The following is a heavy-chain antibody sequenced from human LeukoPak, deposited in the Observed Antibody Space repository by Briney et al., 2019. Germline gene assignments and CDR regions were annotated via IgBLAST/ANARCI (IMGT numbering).Heavy chain of an antibody. CDR1: GFSFSSYR. J-gene: IGHJ4*02. CDR2: ISSNNGYI. D-gene: IGHD6-6*01. V-gene: IGHV3-21*01. CDR3: ARDLGTRKSIAFAD. Sequence: GGSLRLSCAASGFSFSSYRMNWVRQAPGKGLEWFASISSNNGYIYYADSVKGRFTISRDNGENSLHLQMNSLRAEDAAVYYCARDLGTRKSIAFADWGQGTLVTVSS.